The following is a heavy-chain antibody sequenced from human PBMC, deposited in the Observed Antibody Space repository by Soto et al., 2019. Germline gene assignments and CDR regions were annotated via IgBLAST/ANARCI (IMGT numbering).Heavy chain of an antibody. V-gene: IGHV4-34*01. Sequence: SETLSLTCAVYGGSFSGYYWSWIRQPPGKGLEWIGEINHSGSTYYNPSLKSRVTISVDTSKNQFSLKLSSVTAADTAVYYCARHRIQGAFDIWGQGTMVTVSS. D-gene: IGHD2-21*01. CDR3: ARHRIQGAFDI. J-gene: IGHJ3*02. CDR2: INHSGST. CDR1: GGSFSGYY.